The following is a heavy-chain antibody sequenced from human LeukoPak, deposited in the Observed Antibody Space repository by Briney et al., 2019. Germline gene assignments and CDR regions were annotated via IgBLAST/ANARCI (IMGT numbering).Heavy chain of an antibody. CDR3: ARAFAGIAVAGTGWFDP. V-gene: IGHV4-59*01. J-gene: IGHJ5*02. CDR1: GGSISSYY. Sequence: SETLSLTCTVSGGSISSYYWSWIRQPPGKGLEWIGYIYYSGSTNHNPSLKSRVTISVDTSKNQFSLKLSSVTAADTAVYYCARAFAGIAVAGTGWFDPWGQGTLVTVSS. D-gene: IGHD6-19*01. CDR2: IYYSGST.